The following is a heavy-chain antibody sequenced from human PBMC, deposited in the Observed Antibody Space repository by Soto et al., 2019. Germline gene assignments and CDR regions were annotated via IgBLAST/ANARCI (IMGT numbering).Heavy chain of an antibody. CDR1: GYTFTSYD. Sequence: QVQLVQSGAEVKKPGASVKVSCKASGYTFTSYDINWVRQATGQGLERMGWKNPNSGNTGYAQKFQGRVTMTRNTSISTAYMELSSLRSEDTAVYYCARERTGTTSMDVWGQGTTVTVSS. J-gene: IGHJ6*02. CDR3: ARERTGTTSMDV. D-gene: IGHD1-1*01. CDR2: KNPNSGNT. V-gene: IGHV1-8*01.